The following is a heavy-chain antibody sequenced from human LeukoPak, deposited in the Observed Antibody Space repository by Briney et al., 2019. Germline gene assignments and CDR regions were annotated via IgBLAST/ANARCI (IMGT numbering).Heavy chain of an antibody. D-gene: IGHD6-13*01. Sequence: SETLSLTCTVSGYSIGSGYYWGWIRQPPGKGLEWIGSIYHGGSTYYNPSLKSRITISEDTSKNQFPVKLTSVTATDTAVYYCVRAFQRSSWPFDHWGQGTLVTVSS. J-gene: IGHJ4*02. CDR1: GYSIGSGYY. CDR2: IYHGGST. CDR3: VRAFQRSSWPFDH. V-gene: IGHV4-38-2*02.